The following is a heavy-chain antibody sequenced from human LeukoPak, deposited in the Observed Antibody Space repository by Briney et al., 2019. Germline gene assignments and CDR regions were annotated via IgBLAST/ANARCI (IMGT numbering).Heavy chain of an antibody. CDR3: AKWGDYDILTGYYGPDY. Sequence: GASLRLSCAASGFTVTNYAMYWVRQAPGKGLEWVSAISGRDDSTYYADSVKGRFTISRDTSKNTLFLQMNSLRAEDTAVYYCAKWGDYDILTGYYGPDYWGQGTLVTVSS. J-gene: IGHJ4*02. CDR2: ISGRDDST. CDR1: GFTVTNYA. D-gene: IGHD3-9*01. V-gene: IGHV3-23*01.